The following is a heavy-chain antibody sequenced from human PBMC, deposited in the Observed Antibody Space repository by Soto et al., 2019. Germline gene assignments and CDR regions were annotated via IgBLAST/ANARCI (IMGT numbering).Heavy chain of an antibody. J-gene: IGHJ6*03. D-gene: IGHD3-3*01. CDR1: GYTFTSYG. Sequence: ASVKVSCKASGYTFTSYGISWVRQAPGQGLEWMGWISAYSGNTGYAQKFQGRVTMTRNTSISTAYMELSSLRSEDTAVYYCARGHWELRFSMDVWGKGTTVTVSS. V-gene: IGHV1-8*02. CDR3: ARGHWELRFSMDV. CDR2: ISAYSGNT.